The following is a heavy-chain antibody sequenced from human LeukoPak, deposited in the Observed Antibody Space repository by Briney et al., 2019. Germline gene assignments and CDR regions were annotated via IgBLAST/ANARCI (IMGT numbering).Heavy chain of an antibody. CDR2: INPNSGGT. CDR1: GYTFTGYY. V-gene: IGHV1-2*02. D-gene: IGHD1-26*01. CDR3: AQDSGSYKVLDY. Sequence: ASVKVSCKASGYTFTGYYMHWVRQAPGQGLEWMGWINPNSGGTNYAQKFQGRVTMTRDTSISTAYMELSSLRSDDMAVYYCAQDSGSYKVLDYWGQGTLVTVSS. J-gene: IGHJ4*02.